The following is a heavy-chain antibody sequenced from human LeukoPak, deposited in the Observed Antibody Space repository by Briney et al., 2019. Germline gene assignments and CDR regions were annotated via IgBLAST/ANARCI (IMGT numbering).Heavy chain of an antibody. V-gene: IGHV1-2*02. CDR1: GYTFTGYY. CDR3: ARAADLGLSPTYYYYYYMDV. D-gene: IGHD3-16*01. CDR2: INPNSGGT. Sequence: ASVKVSCKASGYTFTGYYMHWVRQAPGQGLEWMGWINPNSGGTNYAQKFQGRVTMTRDTSISTAHMELSRLRSDDTAVYYCARAADLGLSPTYYYYYYMDVWGKGTTVTVSS. J-gene: IGHJ6*03.